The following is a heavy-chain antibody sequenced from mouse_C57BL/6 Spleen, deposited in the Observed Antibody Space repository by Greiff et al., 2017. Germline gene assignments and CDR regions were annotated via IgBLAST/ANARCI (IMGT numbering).Heavy chain of an antibody. Sequence: VKLQESGPGLVQPSQSLSITCTVSGFSLTSYGVHWVRQSPGKGLEWLGVIWSGGSTDYNAAFISRLSSSKDNSKSQVFFKMNSLQADDTAIYYCARKGYEYDGDWYFDVWGTGTTVTVSS. CDR1: GFSLTSYG. CDR2: IWSGGST. V-gene: IGHV2-2*01. D-gene: IGHD2-4*01. J-gene: IGHJ1*03. CDR3: ARKGYEYDGDWYFDV.